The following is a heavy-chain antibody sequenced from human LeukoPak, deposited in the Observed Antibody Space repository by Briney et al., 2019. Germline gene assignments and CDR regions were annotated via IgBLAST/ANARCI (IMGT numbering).Heavy chain of an antibody. D-gene: IGHD2-15*01. Sequence: GGSLRLSCAASGFTFSDHYMDWVRQAPGKGLQWVGRIRNKPNSYTTDFAASAKGRFTISRDDSKNSLYLQMNSLETEDTAVYYCTSGYCSGGSCYQGAGYWGQGALVTVSS. CDR1: GFTFSDHY. CDR2: IRNKPNSYTT. J-gene: IGHJ4*02. CDR3: TSGYCSGGSCYQGAGY. V-gene: IGHV3-72*01.